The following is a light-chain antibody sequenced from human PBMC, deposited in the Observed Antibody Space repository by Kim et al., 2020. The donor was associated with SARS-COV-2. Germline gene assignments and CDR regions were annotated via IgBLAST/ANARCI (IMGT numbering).Light chain of an antibody. J-gene: IGLJ3*02. V-gene: IGLV3-1*01. CDR1: NLGDKY. CDR2: QDN. CDR3: QAWDTSTAV. Sequence: VSPGQTASITCSGDNLGDKYTSWFQQKSGQSPVLVIYQDNKRPSGIPERFSGSNSGNTATLTVSGTQAIDEANYYCQAWDTSTAVFGGGTQLTVL.